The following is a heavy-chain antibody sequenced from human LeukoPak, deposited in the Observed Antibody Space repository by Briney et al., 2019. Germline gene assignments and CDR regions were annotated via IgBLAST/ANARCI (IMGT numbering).Heavy chain of an antibody. V-gene: IGHV1-69*04. D-gene: IGHD2-21*01. CDR2: IIPIFGIA. Sequence: ASVKVSCKASGGTFSSYAISWVRQAPGQGLEWMGRIIPIFGIANYAQKFQGRVTTTADKSTSTAYMELSSLRSEDTAVYYCARDLEAYGWFDPWGQGTLVTVSS. CDR1: GGTFSSYA. J-gene: IGHJ5*02. CDR3: ARDLEAYGWFDP.